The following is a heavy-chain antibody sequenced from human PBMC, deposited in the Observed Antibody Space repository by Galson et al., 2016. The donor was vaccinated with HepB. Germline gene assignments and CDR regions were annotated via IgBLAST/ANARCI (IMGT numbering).Heavy chain of an antibody. V-gene: IGHV1-18*01. CDR3: ARDLMTSDGQHFKH. D-gene: IGHD3-16*01. J-gene: IGHJ1*01. Sequence: SVKVSCKASGYTFTDYGISWVRQAPGQGPEWMAWISGDNGYTNYAPKFQDRVTMTTETSTNTAFMELRSLQSDDTAVYYCARDLMTSDGQHFKHWGQGTLATVSS. CDR1: GYTFTDYG. CDR2: ISGDNGYT.